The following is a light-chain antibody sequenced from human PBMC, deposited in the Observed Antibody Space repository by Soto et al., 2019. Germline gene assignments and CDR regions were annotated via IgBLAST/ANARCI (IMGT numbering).Light chain of an antibody. V-gene: IGLV2-14*01. Sequence: QSVLTQPASVSGSPGQSITISCTGTSSDVGGYNYVTWYQHHPGKAPKLMIYDVSNRPSGVSNRFSGSKSGNTASLTISGLQPDDEADYYCSSYTTSSTRVFGTGTKLTVL. J-gene: IGLJ1*01. CDR1: SSDVGGYNY. CDR2: DVS. CDR3: SSYTTSSTRV.